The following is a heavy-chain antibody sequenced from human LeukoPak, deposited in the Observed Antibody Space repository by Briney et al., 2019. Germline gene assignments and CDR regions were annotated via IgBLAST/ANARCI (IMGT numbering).Heavy chain of an antibody. CDR3: ATNSSGSALDY. J-gene: IGHJ4*02. D-gene: IGHD3-22*01. Sequence: PSETLSLTCTVSGASTDRRVSTNSYYWSWIRQFPGKGLEWIGNIYNIGSVTYKPSLRSRVTMSIDMSKKQLSLRLTSVTAADTAVYSCATNSSGSALDYWGQGILVTVSS. V-gene: IGHV4-61*05. CDR1: GASTDRRVSTNSYY. CDR2: IYNIGSV.